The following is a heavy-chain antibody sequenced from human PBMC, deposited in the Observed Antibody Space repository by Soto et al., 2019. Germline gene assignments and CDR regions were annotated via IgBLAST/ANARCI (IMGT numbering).Heavy chain of an antibody. D-gene: IGHD5-12*01. Sequence: GGSLRLSCAASGFTFSSYAMSWVRQAPGKGLEWVSAISGSGGSTYYADSVKGRFTISRDNSKNTLYLQMNSLRAEDTAVYYCAKKVAPYYYYYMDVWGKGTTVTVSS. CDR2: ISGSGGST. J-gene: IGHJ6*03. CDR1: GFTFSSYA. V-gene: IGHV3-23*01. CDR3: AKKVAPYYYYYMDV.